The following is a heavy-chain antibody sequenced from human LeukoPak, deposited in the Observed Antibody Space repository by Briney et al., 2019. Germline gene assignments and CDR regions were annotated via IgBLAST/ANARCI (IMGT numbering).Heavy chain of an antibody. D-gene: IGHD4-11*01. V-gene: IGHV4-4*02. CDR2: IYHSGST. J-gene: IGHJ4*02. CDR3: ARHQAIDVTFDY. Sequence: SETLSLTCAVSGGSISSPNWWSWVRQPPGKGLEWIGEIYHSGSTNYNPSLKSRVTISGDTSKNQFSLKLSSVTAADTAVYYCARHQAIDVTFDYWGQGTLVTVSS. CDR1: GGSISSPNW.